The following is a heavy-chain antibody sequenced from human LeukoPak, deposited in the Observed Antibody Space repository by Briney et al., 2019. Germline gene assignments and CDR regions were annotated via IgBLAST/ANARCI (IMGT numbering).Heavy chain of an antibody. V-gene: IGHV3-7*01. Sequence: GGSLRLSCAASGFTFSSYWMSWVRQAPGKGLEWVANIKQDGSEKYYVDSVKGRFTIYRDNAKNSLYLQMNSLRAEDTAVYYCARDSYYDFWSGYYTGDAFDIWGQGTMVTVSS. CDR3: ARDSYYDFWSGYYTGDAFDI. D-gene: IGHD3-3*01. J-gene: IGHJ3*02. CDR2: IKQDGSEK. CDR1: GFTFSSYW.